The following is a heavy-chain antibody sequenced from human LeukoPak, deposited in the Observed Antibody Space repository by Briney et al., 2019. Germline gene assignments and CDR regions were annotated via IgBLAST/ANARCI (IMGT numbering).Heavy chain of an antibody. CDR1: GFTFSSYA. CDR3: AKVRLAVAGTLGYLDY. D-gene: IGHD6-19*01. V-gene: IGHV3-23*01. CDR2: ISGSGGST. Sequence: AGGSLRLSCAASGFTFSSYAMSWVRQAPGQGLEWVSAISGSGGSTYYADSVKGPFTISSDKSKNTLYLQMNSLRAEDTAVYYCAKVRLAVAGTLGYLDYWGQGTLVTVSS. J-gene: IGHJ4*02.